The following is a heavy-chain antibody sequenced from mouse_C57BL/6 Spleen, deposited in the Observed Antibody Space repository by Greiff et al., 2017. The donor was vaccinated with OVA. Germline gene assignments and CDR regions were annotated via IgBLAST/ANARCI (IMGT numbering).Heavy chain of an antibody. Sequence: VQLQQPGAELVRPGSSVKLSCKASGYTFTSYWMHWVKQRPIQGLEWIGNIDPSDSDTHYNQKFKDKATLTVDKSSSTAYMQLSSLTSEDSAVYYCARGSRYFGGWGTGTTVTVAS. J-gene: IGHJ1*03. D-gene: IGHD5-1*01. CDR1: GYTFTSYW. CDR2: IDPSDSDT. CDR3: ARGSRYFGG. V-gene: IGHV1-52*01.